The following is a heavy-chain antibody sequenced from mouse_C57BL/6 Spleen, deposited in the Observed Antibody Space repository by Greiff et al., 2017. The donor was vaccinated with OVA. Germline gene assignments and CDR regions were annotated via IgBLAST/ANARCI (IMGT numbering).Heavy chain of an antibody. V-gene: IGHV2-4*01. Sequence: QVQLQQSGPGLVQPSQCLSISCTVSGYSLTSYGVHWVSQPPGKGLEWLGVICSGGSTDYNAAFISRLSISNDNSKSQVFFKMSSLQADDAAIYCCALGTVVAPYAMDYWGQGTSVTVSS. D-gene: IGHD1-1*01. CDR1: GYSLTSYG. CDR3: ALGTVVAPYAMDY. CDR2: ICSGGST. J-gene: IGHJ4*01.